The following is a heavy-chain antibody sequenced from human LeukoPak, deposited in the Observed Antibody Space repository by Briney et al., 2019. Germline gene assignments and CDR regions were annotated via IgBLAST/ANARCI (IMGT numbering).Heavy chain of an antibody. D-gene: IGHD6-13*01. CDR1: GGSISSSSYY. CDR2: IYYSRST. J-gene: IGHJ4*02. Sequence: SDTLSLTCTVSGGSISSSSYYWGWIRQPPGTGLEWIGSIYYSRSTYYNPSLKSRVTISVDTSKNQFSLKLSSVTAADTAVYYCARGIAAAFDYWGQGTLVTVSS. V-gene: IGHV4-39*07. CDR3: ARGIAAAFDY.